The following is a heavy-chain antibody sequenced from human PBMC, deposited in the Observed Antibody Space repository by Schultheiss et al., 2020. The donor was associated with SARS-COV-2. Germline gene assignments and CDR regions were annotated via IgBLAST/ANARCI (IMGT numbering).Heavy chain of an antibody. D-gene: IGHD3-22*01. CDR2: INHSGST. V-gene: IGHV4-34*01. Sequence: SETLSLTCAVYGGSFSGYYWSWIRQPPGKGLEWIGEINHSGSTNYIPSLKSRVTISVDTSKNQFSLKLSSVTAADTAVYYCARVVITRIDYWGQGTLVTVSS. CDR3: ARVVITRIDY. CDR1: GGSFSGYY. J-gene: IGHJ4*02.